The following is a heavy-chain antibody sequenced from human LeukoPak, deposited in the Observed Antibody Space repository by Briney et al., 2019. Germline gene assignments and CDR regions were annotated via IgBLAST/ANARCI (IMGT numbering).Heavy chain of an antibody. CDR2: IYYSGST. CDR3: ARFDPYYDILTGTPDAFDI. V-gene: IGHV4-59*01. J-gene: IGHJ3*02. Sequence: SETLSLTCAVYGGSFSGYYWSWIRQPPGKGLEWIGYIYYSGSTNYNPSLKSRVTISVDTSKNQFSLKLSSVTAADTAVYYCARFDPYYDILTGTPDAFDIWGQGTMVTVSS. CDR1: GGSFSGYY. D-gene: IGHD3-9*01.